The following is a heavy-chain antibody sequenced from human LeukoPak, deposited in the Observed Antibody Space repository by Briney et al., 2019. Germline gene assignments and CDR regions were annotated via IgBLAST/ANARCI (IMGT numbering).Heavy chain of an antibody. Sequence: SETRSLTCTVSGGSISSSSYYWGWIRQPPGKGLEWIGSIYYSGSTYYNPSLKSRVTISVDTSKNQFSLKLSSVTAADTAVYYCARILTGYSAGYYYYMDVWGKGTTVTVSS. V-gene: IGHV4-39*01. J-gene: IGHJ6*03. D-gene: IGHD3-9*01. CDR2: IYYSGST. CDR1: GGSISSSSYY. CDR3: ARILTGYSAGYYYYMDV.